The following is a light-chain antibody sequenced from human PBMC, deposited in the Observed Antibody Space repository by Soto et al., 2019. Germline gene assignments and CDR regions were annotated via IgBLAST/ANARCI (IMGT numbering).Light chain of an antibody. Sequence: QSVLTQPRSVSGSPGQSVTISCTGTSSDVGNYNYVSWYQQHPGKAPKLIIYDVSKRPSGVPDRFSASKSGNTASLTISGLQAEDEADYYCCSYAGSYTYVFGTVTKLTVL. CDR3: CSYAGSYTYV. V-gene: IGLV2-11*01. CDR2: DVS. CDR1: SSDVGNYNY. J-gene: IGLJ1*01.